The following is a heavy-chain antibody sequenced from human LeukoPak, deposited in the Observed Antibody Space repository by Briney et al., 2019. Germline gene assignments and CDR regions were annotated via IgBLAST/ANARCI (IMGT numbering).Heavy chain of an antibody. CDR3: ASSRSYYESSGWSYGMDV. Sequence: KASETLSLTCGVYGGSFSGYYWSWIRQSPGMGLDWIAEINHSETTNYNPSFKSRVTISLDTSKNQFSLKLTSVTAADTAVYYCASSRSYYESSGWSYGMDVWGQGTTVTVSS. V-gene: IGHV4-34*01. J-gene: IGHJ6*02. CDR1: GGSFSGYY. CDR2: INHSETT. D-gene: IGHD3-22*01.